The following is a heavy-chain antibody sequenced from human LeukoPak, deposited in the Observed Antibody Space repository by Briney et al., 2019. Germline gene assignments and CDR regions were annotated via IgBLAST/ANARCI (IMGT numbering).Heavy chain of an antibody. D-gene: IGHD6-13*01. J-gene: IGHJ5*02. Sequence: ASVKVSCKAFGYTFTSNYMHWVRQAPGQGPEWMGVISPSGGSTTYAQKFQGRVTLTRDMSTSTDYMELSRLRSDDTAVYYCARDSNIAAAGMTFDPWGQGTLVTVSS. CDR1: GYTFTSNY. V-gene: IGHV1-46*01. CDR3: ARDSNIAAAGMTFDP. CDR2: ISPSGGST.